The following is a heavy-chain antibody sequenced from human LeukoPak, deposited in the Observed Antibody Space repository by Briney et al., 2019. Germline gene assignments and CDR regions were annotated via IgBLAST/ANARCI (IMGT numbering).Heavy chain of an antibody. CDR1: GFTFSSYA. CDR3: AKNIWTEMATIYYYMDV. CDR2: ISGRAYST. J-gene: IGHJ6*03. Sequence: SGGSLRLSCAASGFTFSSYAMSWVRQAPGKGLEWVSAISGRAYSTYYADSVKGRFTISRDNSKNTLYLQMNSLRAEDTAVYYCAKNIWTEMATIYYYMDVWGKGTTVTVSS. V-gene: IGHV3-23*01. D-gene: IGHD5-24*01.